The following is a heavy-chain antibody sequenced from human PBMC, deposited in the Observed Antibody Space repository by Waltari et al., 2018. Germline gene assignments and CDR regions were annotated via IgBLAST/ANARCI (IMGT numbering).Heavy chain of an antibody. J-gene: IGHJ4*02. Sequence: QVQLQESGPGLVKPSETLSLTCTVSCGSISISYWSWIRQPAGKGLEWIGRIYTSGSTNYNPSLKSRVTMSVDTSKNQFSLKLSSVTAADTAVYYCARGHYYDFWSGQPRRYFGFDYWGQGTLVTVSS. CDR2: IYTSGST. CDR1: CGSISISY. V-gene: IGHV4-4*07. CDR3: ARGHYYDFWSGQPRRYFGFDY. D-gene: IGHD3-3*01.